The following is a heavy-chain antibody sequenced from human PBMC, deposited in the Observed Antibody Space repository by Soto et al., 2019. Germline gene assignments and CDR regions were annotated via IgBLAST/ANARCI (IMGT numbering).Heavy chain of an antibody. CDR1: GFTFSSYW. Sequence: VQLVESGGGLVQPGGSLRLSCAASGFTFSSYWMYWVRQVPVKGLVWVSRIKVDGAATSYADSVKGRFTISRDNAKNTLYLQMNNLRAEDTAVYFCGRGGNSGSVDYWGQGTLVTVSS. V-gene: IGHV3-74*01. J-gene: IGHJ4*02. CDR2: IKVDGAAT. D-gene: IGHD5-12*01. CDR3: GRGGNSGSVDY.